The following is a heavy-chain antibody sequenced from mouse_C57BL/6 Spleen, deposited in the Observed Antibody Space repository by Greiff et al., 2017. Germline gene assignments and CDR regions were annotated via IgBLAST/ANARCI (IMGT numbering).Heavy chain of an antibody. CDR3: ARYDGSSWFAY. Sequence: VKLMESGAELVKPGASVKISCKASGYAFSSYWMNWVKPRPGKGLEWIGQIYPGDGDTNYNGKFKGKATLTADKSSSTAYMQLSSLTSEDSAVYVCARYDGSSWFAYWGQGTLVTVSA. D-gene: IGHD1-1*01. V-gene: IGHV1-80*01. CDR2: IYPGDGDT. CDR1: GYAFSSYW. J-gene: IGHJ3*01.